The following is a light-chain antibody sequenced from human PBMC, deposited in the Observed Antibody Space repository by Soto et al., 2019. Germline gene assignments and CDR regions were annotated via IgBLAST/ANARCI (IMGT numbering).Light chain of an antibody. J-gene: IGKJ1*01. CDR1: QSVSSSY. CDR3: QQCGSSPET. Sequence: EIVLTQSPGTLSLSPGERATLSCRASQSVSSSYLAWYQQKPGQAPRLLIYAASRRATGIPDRFSGSGSGTDFTLTISRLEPEDFAVYYCQQCGSSPETFGQWTKVDIK. CDR2: AAS. V-gene: IGKV3-20*01.